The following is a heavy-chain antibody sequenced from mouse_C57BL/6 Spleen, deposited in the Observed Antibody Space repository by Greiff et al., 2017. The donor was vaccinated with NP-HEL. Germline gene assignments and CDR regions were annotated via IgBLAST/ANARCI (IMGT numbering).Heavy chain of an antibody. Sequence: EVQLLQSGPELVKPGASVKLSCTASGYSFTDYNMNWVKQSNGKSLEWIGVINPNYGTTSYNQKFKGKATLTVDQSSSTDYMQLNSPTSEDSAVYYCARGCYHKVWFAYWGQGTLVTVSA. CDR1: GYSFTDYN. D-gene: IGHD6-1*01. V-gene: IGHV1-39*01. CDR2: INPNYGTT. J-gene: IGHJ3*01. CDR3: ARGCYHKVWFAY.